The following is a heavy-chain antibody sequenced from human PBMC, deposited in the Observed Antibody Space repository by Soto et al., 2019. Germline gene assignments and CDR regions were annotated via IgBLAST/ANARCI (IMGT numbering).Heavy chain of an antibody. J-gene: IGHJ6*02. V-gene: IGHV3-7*03. D-gene: IGHD2-2*01. CDR1: GFTFSSCL. CDR3: ARDCSSASCYFYPRGYYFRMDG. Sequence: GGSLRLSCAASGFTFSSCLMSWVRQGTGEXLEWVANIKQDGSDNYYVDSVKGRFTISRDNAKKSLYLQMNSLRAEDTAIYYCARDCSSASCYFYPRGYYFRMDGWGQGTTVTVSS. CDR2: IKQDGSDN.